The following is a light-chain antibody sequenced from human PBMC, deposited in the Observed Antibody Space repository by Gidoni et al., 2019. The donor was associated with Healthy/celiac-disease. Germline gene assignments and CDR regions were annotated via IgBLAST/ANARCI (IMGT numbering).Light chain of an antibody. CDR2: AAS. Sequence: DIQMTQPPSSLSASVGDRVTITCRASQSSSSYLNWYQQKPGKAPKLLIYAASSLQSGVPSRFSGSGSGTDFTLTISSLQPEGFATFYCHQSYSTPPYTFGQGTKLEI. V-gene: IGKV1-39*01. J-gene: IGKJ2*01. CDR3: HQSYSTPPYT. CDR1: QSSSSY.